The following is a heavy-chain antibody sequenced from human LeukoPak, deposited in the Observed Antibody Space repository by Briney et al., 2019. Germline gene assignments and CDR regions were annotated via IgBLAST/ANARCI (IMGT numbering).Heavy chain of an antibody. CDR1: GGSFSGYY. J-gene: IGHJ2*01. CDR3: ARGLQWELPPWYFDL. Sequence: PSETLSLTCAVYGGSFSGYYWSWIRQPPEKGLECIGEINHSGSTNYNPSLKSRVTISVDTSKNQFSLKRSSVTAADTAVYYCARGLQWELPPWYFDLWGRGTLVTVSS. V-gene: IGHV4-34*01. D-gene: IGHD1-26*01. CDR2: INHSGST.